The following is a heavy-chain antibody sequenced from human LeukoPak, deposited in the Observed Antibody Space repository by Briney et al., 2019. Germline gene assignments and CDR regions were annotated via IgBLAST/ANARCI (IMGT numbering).Heavy chain of an antibody. V-gene: IGHV4-30-4*08. CDR3: ARLRDDILTGYLYYYYGMDV. J-gene: IGHJ6*02. CDR2: IYYSGST. Sequence: SQTLSLTCTVSGGSISSGDYYWSWIRQPPGKGLEWIGYIYYSGSTYYNPSLKSRVTISVDTSKNQFSLKLSSVTAADTAVYYCARLRDDILTGYLYYYYGMDVWGQGTTVTVSS. D-gene: IGHD3-9*01. CDR1: GGSISSGDYY.